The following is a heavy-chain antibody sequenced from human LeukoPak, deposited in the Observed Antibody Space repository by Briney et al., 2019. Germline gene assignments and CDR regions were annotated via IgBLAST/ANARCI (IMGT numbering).Heavy chain of an antibody. CDR2: ISWDGGST. D-gene: IGHD3-3*01. J-gene: IGHJ1*01. CDR1: GFTFSSYW. CDR3: AKGSYYDFWSGYREYFQH. Sequence: GGSLRLSCAASGFTFSSYWMNWARQAPGKGLEWVSLISWDGGSTYYADSVKGRFTISRDNSKNSLYLQMNSLRTEDTALYYCAKGSYYDFWSGYREYFQHWGQGTLVTVSS. V-gene: IGHV3-43*01.